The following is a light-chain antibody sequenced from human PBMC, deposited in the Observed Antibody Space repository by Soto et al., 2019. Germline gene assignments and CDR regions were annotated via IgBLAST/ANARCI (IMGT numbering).Light chain of an antibody. CDR1: QSVSSY. Sequence: EIVLTQSPATLSLSPGEIATLSCRASQSVSSYLAWYQQKPGQAPRLLIYDASNRATGIPARFSGSGSGTDFTLTISSLAPEDFAVYYCQQRSNWPLTFGGGTKVEIK. V-gene: IGKV3-11*01. J-gene: IGKJ4*01. CDR2: DAS. CDR3: QQRSNWPLT.